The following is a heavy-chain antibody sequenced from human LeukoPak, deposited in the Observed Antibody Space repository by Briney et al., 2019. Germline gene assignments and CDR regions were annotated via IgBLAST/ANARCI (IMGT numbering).Heavy chain of an antibody. CDR2: ISGSGGST. J-gene: IGHJ4*02. CDR1: GFTFSSYA. Sequence: GGSLRLSCAASGFTFSSYAMSWVRQAPGKGLEWVSAISGSGGSTYYADSVKGRFTISRDNSKNTLYLQMNSLRAEDTAVYYCAKADSSSWYHRLLGYWGQGTLVTVSS. CDR3: AKADSSSWYHRLLGY. V-gene: IGHV3-23*01. D-gene: IGHD6-13*01.